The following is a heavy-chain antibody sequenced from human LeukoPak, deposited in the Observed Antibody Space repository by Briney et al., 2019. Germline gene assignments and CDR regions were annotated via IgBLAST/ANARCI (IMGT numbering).Heavy chain of an antibody. Sequence: KSSETLSLTCAVYGGSFSGYYWSWMRQPPGKGLEWIGEINYSGGTNYNPSLKSRVTISVDMSKNQFSLKLSSVTAADTAVYYCARGPPAKPGTGYYYGMDVWGQGTTVTVSS. CDR1: GGSFSGYY. D-gene: IGHD2-2*01. V-gene: IGHV4-34*01. CDR2: INYSGGT. CDR3: ARGPPAKPGTGYYYGMDV. J-gene: IGHJ6*02.